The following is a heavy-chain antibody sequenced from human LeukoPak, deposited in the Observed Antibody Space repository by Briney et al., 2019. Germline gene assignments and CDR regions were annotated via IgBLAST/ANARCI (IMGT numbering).Heavy chain of an antibody. D-gene: IGHD6-13*01. J-gene: IGHJ4*02. CDR1: GFSFSSYW. Sequence: PGGSLRLSCAASGFSFSSYWMSWVRQGPGKGLEWVANINEDGSGKYYVDSVKGRFTISRDNSKNTLYLQMNSLRPEDTAVYYCARDGLSSWYLGDLDYWGQGTLVTVSS. CDR3: ARDGLSSWYLGDLDY. V-gene: IGHV3-7*01. CDR2: INEDGSGK.